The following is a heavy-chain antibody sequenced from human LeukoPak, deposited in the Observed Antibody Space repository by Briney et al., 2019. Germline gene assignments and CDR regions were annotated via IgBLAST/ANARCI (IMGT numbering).Heavy chain of an antibody. CDR1: GGSFSGYY. CDR2: INNSGST. J-gene: IGHJ4*02. V-gene: IGHV4-34*01. Sequence: PSETLSLPCVVYGGSFSGYYWSGIREPPGTGVEWIGEINNSGSTNYNPSLKSRVTISVGTAKNQFSLKLSYVTAADTAVYYCVRGRLRQEFDYWGQGTLVTVSS. D-gene: IGHD4-17*01. CDR3: VRGRLRQEFDY.